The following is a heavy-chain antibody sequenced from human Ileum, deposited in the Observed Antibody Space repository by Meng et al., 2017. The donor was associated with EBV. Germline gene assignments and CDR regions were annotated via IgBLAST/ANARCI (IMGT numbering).Heavy chain of an antibody. D-gene: IGHD3-22*01. J-gene: IGHJ4*02. V-gene: IGHV4-4*02. CDR2: IHHTEST. Sequence: VPLQESGPGLVKPSGTLSLPCSVSGGSISSSNWWVWVRQAPGKGLEWIGEIHHTESTNYNPSLKSRVTMSVDKSKNQFSLKLSSVTAADTAVYYCARESYSDSSGYYSLDYWGQGSLVTVSS. CDR1: GGSISSSNW. CDR3: ARESYSDSSGYYSLDY.